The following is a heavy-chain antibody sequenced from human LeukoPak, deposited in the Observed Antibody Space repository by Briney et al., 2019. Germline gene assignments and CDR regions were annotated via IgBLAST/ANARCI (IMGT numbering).Heavy chain of an antibody. D-gene: IGHD3-10*01. V-gene: IGHV4-59*12. Sequence: PSETLSLTCTVSGGSISSYYWSWIRQPPGKGLEWIGYIFYTGSTNYNPSLKSRVTISVDTSKNQFSLKLSSVTAADTAVYYCARVVFWFDPWGQGTLVTVSS. CDR3: ARVVFWFDP. CDR1: GGSISSYY. CDR2: IFYTGST. J-gene: IGHJ5*02.